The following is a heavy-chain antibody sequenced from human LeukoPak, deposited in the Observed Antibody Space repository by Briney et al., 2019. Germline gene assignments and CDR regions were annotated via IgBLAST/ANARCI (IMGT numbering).Heavy chain of an antibody. D-gene: IGHD5-18*01. V-gene: IGHV5-51*01. J-gene: IGHJ4*02. CDR1: GYSFSNSW. CDR3: ARFSIQLWGEVDY. CDR2: IYPGDSDT. Sequence: GESLKISCKGSGYSFSNSWIAWVRQMPGKGLEWMGIIYPGDSDTRYSPSFQGQVTISADKSISTAYLQWSSLKASDTAMYYCARFSIQLWGEVDYWGQGTLVTVSS.